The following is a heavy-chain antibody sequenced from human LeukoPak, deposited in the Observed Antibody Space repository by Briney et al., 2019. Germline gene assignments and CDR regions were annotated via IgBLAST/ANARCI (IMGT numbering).Heavy chain of an antibody. CDR1: GVSISSSSYY. Sequence: PSETLSLTCTVAGVSISSSSYYWGWIRQPPGKGLEWIGTIYDTGSASYNPSLKRRVTTSVDTSKNQFSLKLSSVTAADTAVYYCVRRLLGSYSDYWGQGTLVTVSS. CDR2: IYDTGSA. CDR3: VRRLLGSYSDY. V-gene: IGHV4-39*01. J-gene: IGHJ4*02. D-gene: IGHD3-3*02.